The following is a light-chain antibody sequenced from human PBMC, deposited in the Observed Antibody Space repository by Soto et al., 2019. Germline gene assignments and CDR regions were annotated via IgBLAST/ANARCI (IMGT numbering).Light chain of an antibody. CDR1: QNINSRY. CDR3: QQFGSSPGFT. Sequence: EIVLTQSPGTLSLSPGEGATLSCRASQNINSRYLAWYQQKPGQAPRLLIYGTSSRATGIPDRFSGSGSGTDFTLTISRLEPEDFAVYYCQQFGSSPGFTFGPGTKVDIK. J-gene: IGKJ3*01. V-gene: IGKV3-20*01. CDR2: GTS.